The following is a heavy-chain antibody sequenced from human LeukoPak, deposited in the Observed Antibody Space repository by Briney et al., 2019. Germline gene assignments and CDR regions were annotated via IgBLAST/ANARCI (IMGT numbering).Heavy chain of an antibody. J-gene: IGHJ4*02. CDR1: GFTFSSYA. V-gene: IGHV3-23*01. D-gene: IGHD3-10*01. CDR2: ISGSGGST. CDR3: AKGRLWFGEFVDY. Sequence: GGSLRLSCAASGFTFSSYAVSWVRQAPGKGLEWVSAISGSGGSTYYADSVKGRFTISRDNSKNTLYPQMNSLRAEDTAVYYCAKGRLWFGEFVDYWGQGTLVTVSS.